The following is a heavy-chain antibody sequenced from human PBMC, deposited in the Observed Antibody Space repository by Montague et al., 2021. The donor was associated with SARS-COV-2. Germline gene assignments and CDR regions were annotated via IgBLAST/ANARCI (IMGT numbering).Heavy chain of an antibody. CDR1: GGSISSYY. Sequence: SETLSLTCTVSGGSISSYYWSWIRQRQGKGMQRIGYSYNNGSTNXNTSLKIRVTLSIDTSKNKFSLKLTSVTAAATDVYYCARGGGYSADYYYYAMDVWGQGTTVTVSS. J-gene: IGHJ6*02. V-gene: IGHV4-59*01. CDR3: ARGGGYSADYYYYAMDV. D-gene: IGHD4-23*01. CDR2: SYNNGST.